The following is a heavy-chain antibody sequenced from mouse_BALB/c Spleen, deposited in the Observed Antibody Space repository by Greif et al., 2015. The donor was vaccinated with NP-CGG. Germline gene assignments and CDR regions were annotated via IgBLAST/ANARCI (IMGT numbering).Heavy chain of an antibody. CDR2: ISDGGSYT. V-gene: IGHV5-4*02. J-gene: IGHJ2*01. CDR3: ARDGYGNSYFDY. D-gene: IGHD2-10*02. Sequence: EVQVVESGGGLVKPGGSLKLSCAASGFTFSDYYMYWVRQTPEKRLEWVATISDGGSYTYYPDSVKGRFTISRDNAKNNLYLQMSSLKSEDTAMYYCARDGYGNSYFDYWGQGTTLTVSS. CDR1: GFTFSDYY.